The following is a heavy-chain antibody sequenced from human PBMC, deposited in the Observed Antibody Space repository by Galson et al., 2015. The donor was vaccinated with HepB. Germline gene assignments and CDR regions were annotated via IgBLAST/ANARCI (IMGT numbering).Heavy chain of an antibody. J-gene: IGHJ3*02. Sequence: SVKVSCKASGYTFTSYGISWVRQAPGQGLEWMGWISAYNGNTNYAQKLQGRVTMTTDTSTSTAYMELRSLRSDDTAVYYCARDYERTYYYDSSGFSTPAFEIWGQGTMVTVSS. CDR1: GYTFTSYG. D-gene: IGHD3-22*01. V-gene: IGHV1-18*04. CDR3: ARDYERTYYYDSSGFSTPAFEI. CDR2: ISAYNGNT.